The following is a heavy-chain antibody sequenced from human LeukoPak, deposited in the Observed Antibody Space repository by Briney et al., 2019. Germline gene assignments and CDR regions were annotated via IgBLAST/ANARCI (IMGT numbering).Heavy chain of an antibody. V-gene: IGHV4-39*01. CDR3: ARLRSTIPSYYFDY. CDR1: GGSISSNNYY. CDR2: IYYSGST. D-gene: IGHD4-17*01. J-gene: IGHJ4*02. Sequence: PSETLSLTCIVSGGSISSNNYYWGWIRQPPGKGLEWIGSIYYSGSTYYNPSLKSRVTISVDTSKNQFSLKLSSVTAADTAVYYCARLRSTIPSYYFDYWGQGTLVTVSS.